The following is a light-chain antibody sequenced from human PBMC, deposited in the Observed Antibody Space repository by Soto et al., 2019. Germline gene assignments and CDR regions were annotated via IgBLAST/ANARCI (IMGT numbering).Light chain of an antibody. CDR2: DVS. V-gene: IGLV2-14*01. J-gene: IGLJ1*01. Sequence: QSTLTQHASVSGSPGQSVTISCTGTSSDVGAYNHVSWYQQHPGKVPKLMIFDVSNRPSGVSNRFSGSKSGNTASLTISGLQAEDEADYYCSSYTSSTTYVFGNGTKVTVL. CDR3: SSYTSSTTYV. CDR1: SSDVGAYNH.